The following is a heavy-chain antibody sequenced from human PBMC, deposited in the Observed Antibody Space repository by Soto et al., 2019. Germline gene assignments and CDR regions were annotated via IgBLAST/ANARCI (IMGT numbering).Heavy chain of an antibody. J-gene: IGHJ3*02. D-gene: IGHD3-16*02. V-gene: IGHV5-51*01. CDR1: GYSFTSYW. CDR3: ATSRIPQNDYIWWSYRYWDAFAI. Sequence: PGESLKISCKGSGYSFTSYWIGWVRQMPGKGLEWMGIIYPGDSDTRYSPSFQGQVTISADKSISTAYLQWSSLKASDTAMYYCATSRIPQNDYIWWSYRYWDAFAIRGQGTMVPVSS. CDR2: IYPGDSDT.